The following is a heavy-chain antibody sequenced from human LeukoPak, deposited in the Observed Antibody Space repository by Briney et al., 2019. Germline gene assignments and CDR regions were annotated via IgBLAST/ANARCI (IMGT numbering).Heavy chain of an antibody. J-gene: IGHJ4*02. CDR3: ARGYFDWLLYYDY. CDR2: IYHSGST. Sequence: SQTLSLICAVSGGSISSGGYSWSWIREPPGKGLEWIGYIYHSGSTYYNSSLKSRVTISVDRSKNQFSLKLSSVTAADTAVYYSARGYFDWLLYYDYWGQGTLVTVSS. V-gene: IGHV4-30-2*01. CDR1: GGSISSGGYS. D-gene: IGHD3-9*01.